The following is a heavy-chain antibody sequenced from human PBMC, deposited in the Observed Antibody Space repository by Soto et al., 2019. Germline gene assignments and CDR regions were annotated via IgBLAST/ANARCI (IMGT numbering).Heavy chain of an antibody. Sequence: EVQLVESGGGLVQPGGSLRLSCAASGFPFSSYWMNWVRQRPGKGLVWISRINNDGSGTTYADSVRGRFTITRDNAKNTVSMHMNSLRAEDTAVYYWVRIVGDLGEVPAGIPAHKAYHWYYMAVWGKGTTVTVSS. D-gene: IGHD2-2*02. CDR2: INNDGSGT. CDR3: VRIVGDLGEVPAGIPAHKAYHWYYMAV. V-gene: IGHV3-74*01. CDR1: GFPFSSYW. J-gene: IGHJ6*03.